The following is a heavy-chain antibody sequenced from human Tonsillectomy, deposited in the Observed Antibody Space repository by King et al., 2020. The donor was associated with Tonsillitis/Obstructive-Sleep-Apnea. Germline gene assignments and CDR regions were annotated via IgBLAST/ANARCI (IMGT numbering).Heavy chain of an antibody. CDR2: INAGNGNT. J-gene: IGHJ4*02. D-gene: IGHD6-19*01. CDR3: ASEPAVAGTAYDY. CDR1: GYTFTTYA. V-gene: IGHV1-3*01. Sequence: HVQLVQSGAEVKKPGASVKVSCKASGYTFTTYAMHWVRQAPGQRLEWMGWINAGNGNTKYSQKFKGRVTITRDTSACTAYMELTSLRSEDTAVYYCASEPAVAGTAYDYWGQGTRVTVSS.